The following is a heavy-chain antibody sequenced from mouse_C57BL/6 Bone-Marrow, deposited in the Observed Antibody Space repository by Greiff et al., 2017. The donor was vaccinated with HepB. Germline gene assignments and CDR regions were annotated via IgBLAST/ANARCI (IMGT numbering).Heavy chain of an antibody. CDR1: GYTFTSYG. CDR3: ARGGKRCPKLAY. J-gene: IGHJ3*01. CDR2: IYPRCGNT. V-gene: IGHV1-81*01. Sequence: QVQLKESGAELARPGASVKLSCKASGYTFTSYGISWVKQRTGQGLEWIGDIYPRCGNTYYNEKFKVKATLTADKSSSTAYMELRSLTSEDSAVYFCARGGKRCPKLAYWGQGTLGTVSA.